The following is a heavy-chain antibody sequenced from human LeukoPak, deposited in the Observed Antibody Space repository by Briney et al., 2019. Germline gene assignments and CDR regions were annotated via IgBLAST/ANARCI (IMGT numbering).Heavy chain of an antibody. J-gene: IGHJ4*02. V-gene: IGHV1-2*02. Sequence: GASMKLSRKASGFTFTGYYIHWVRQAPGQGLEWMGWVNPNSGGTKYAQMFQSRVTMTRDTSINTAYMEMSGLRSDDTAVYYCARDSYGGNWSLGYWGQGTLVTVSS. CDR2: VNPNSGGT. CDR3: ARDSYGGNWSLGY. CDR1: GFTFTGYY. D-gene: IGHD4-23*01.